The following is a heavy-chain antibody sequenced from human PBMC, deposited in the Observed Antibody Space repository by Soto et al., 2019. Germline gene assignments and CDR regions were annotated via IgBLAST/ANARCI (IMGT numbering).Heavy chain of an antibody. CDR2: ISSSGGST. D-gene: IGHD2-15*01. V-gene: IGHV3-23*04. CDR1: GFTFSSYA. J-gene: IGHJ2*01. CDR3: EKDGGPPGTRYWYFDL. Sequence: EVQLVESGGGLVQPGGSLRLSCAASGFTFSSYAMSWVRQAPGKGLEWVSGISSSGGSTDNADSVKGRFTISRDNSKNTLYLQMNSLRAEDTAVYYCEKDGGPPGTRYWYFDLWCRGTLVTVSS.